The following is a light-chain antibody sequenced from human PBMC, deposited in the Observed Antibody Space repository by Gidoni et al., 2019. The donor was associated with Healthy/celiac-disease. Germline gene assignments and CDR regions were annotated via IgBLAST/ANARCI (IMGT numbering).Light chain of an antibody. V-gene: IGKV3-20*01. CDR2: GAS. Sequence: EIVLKQSPGTLSLYPGEIATLSCRASQSVGSSYLAWYQQKPGQAPRLLIYGASSRATGLPDRFSGSGSGTDFTLTISRLEPEDFAVYYCQQYGSSPLTFGGGTKVEIK. CDR1: QSVGSSY. J-gene: IGKJ4*01. CDR3: QQYGSSPLT.